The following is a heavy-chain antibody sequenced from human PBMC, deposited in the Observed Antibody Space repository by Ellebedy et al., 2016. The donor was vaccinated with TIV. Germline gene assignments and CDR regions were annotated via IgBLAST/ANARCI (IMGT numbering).Heavy chain of an antibody. CDR3: ARDLTAMVTVTY. D-gene: IGHD5-18*01. CDR1: GYTFTTYA. Sequence: AASVKVSCKTFGYTFTTYAITWVRQAPGQGLEWMGRISPYDGNTNYAQKFQGRVTMTTDTSTNTAYMELRSLRSDDTAVYYCARDLTAMVTVTYWGQGTLVTVSS. J-gene: IGHJ4*02. CDR2: ISPYDGNT. V-gene: IGHV1-18*01.